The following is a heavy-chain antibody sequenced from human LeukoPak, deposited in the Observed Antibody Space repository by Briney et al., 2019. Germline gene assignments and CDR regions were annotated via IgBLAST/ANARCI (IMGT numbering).Heavy chain of an antibody. J-gene: IGHJ5*02. CDR1: GFTFSDYY. CDR3: ARDGTLWFGELSKSNWFDP. Sequence: KTGGSLRLSCAASGFTFSDYYMSWIRQAPGKGLEWVSYISSSGSTIYYADSVKGRFTISRDNAKNSLYLQMNSLRAEDTAVYYCARDGTLWFGELSKSNWFDPWGQGTLVTVSS. CDR2: ISSSGSTI. D-gene: IGHD3-10*01. V-gene: IGHV3-11*01.